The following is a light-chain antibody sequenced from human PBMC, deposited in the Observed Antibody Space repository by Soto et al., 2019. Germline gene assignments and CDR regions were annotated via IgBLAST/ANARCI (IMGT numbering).Light chain of an antibody. CDR1: QSVRSN. CDR2: GAS. V-gene: IGKV3-15*01. CDR3: QQYNNWPRT. J-gene: IGKJ2*01. Sequence: EIVMTQSPATLSVSLGERATLSCRASQSVRSNLAWYQQKPGQAPRLLIYGASSRATGIPARFGGSGSGTEFTLTISSLQSEDFAVYYCQQYNNWPRTFGQGTKLEIK.